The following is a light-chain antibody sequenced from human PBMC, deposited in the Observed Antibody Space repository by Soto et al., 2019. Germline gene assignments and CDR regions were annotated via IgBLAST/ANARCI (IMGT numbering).Light chain of an antibody. CDR3: SSYAGSNNPYV. CDR2: EVT. J-gene: IGLJ1*01. CDR1: SGDIGGYDY. V-gene: IGLV2-8*01. Sequence: QSALTQPLSASGSPGQSVTISCTGTSGDIGGYDYVSWYQQHPGKAPKLMIYEVTKRPLGVPDRCSGSKSGNTASLTVSGLQAEDEADYYCSSYAGSNNPYVFGTGTKVTVL.